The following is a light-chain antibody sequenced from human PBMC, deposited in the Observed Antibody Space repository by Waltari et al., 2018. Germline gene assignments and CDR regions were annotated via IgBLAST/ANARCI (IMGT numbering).Light chain of an antibody. J-gene: IGLJ3*02. V-gene: IGLV3-10*01. CDR3: YSTDSSANYRV. CDR1: ALPTKY. Sequence: SYELTQPPSVSVSPGQTARTTCSGAALPTKYAYWYQQKSGQAPVLVIYEDSKRPSGIPERFSGSSSGTLATLTISGAQVEDEADYFCYSTDSSANYRVFGGGTKLTVL. CDR2: EDS.